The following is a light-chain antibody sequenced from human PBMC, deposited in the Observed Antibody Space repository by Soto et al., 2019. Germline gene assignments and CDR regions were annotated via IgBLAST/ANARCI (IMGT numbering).Light chain of an antibody. CDR1: QSISSR. CDR3: QQYNSYSWT. J-gene: IGKJ1*01. V-gene: IGKV1-5*01. CDR2: DAS. Sequence: DIQMTQSPSTLSASVGDRVTITCRASQSISSRLAWYQQKPGKAPKLLIYDASSLESGVPSRFSGSGSGTEFTLSISSLQPDDFATYYCQQYNSYSWTFGQVTKVEIK.